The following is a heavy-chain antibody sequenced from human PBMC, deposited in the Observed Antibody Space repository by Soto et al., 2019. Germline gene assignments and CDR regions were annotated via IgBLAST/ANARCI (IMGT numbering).Heavy chain of an antibody. J-gene: IGHJ6*02. V-gene: IGHV5-51*01. CDR1: GYSFTSYW. CDR2: IYPGDSDT. Sequence: GESLKISCKGSGYSFTSYWIGWVRQMPGKGLEWMGIIYPGDSDTRYSPSFQGQVTISADKSISTAYLQWSSLKASDTAMYYCARSERDGYNYRDYYYYGMDVWGQGTTVTVSS. CDR3: ARSERDGYNYRDYYYYGMDV. D-gene: IGHD5-12*01.